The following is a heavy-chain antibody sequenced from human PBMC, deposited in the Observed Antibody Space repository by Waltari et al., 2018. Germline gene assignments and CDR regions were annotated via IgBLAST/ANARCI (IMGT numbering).Heavy chain of an antibody. V-gene: IGHV4-4*07. CDR1: GGSISSHF. D-gene: IGHD1-26*01. CDR2: IYTTGST. Sequence: QVQLQESGPGLVKPSETLSLTCTISGGSISSHFWSWIRQPAGKGLEWIGRIYTTGSTNFTPSRKRRVTMSIDTSKNQFSLNLSSVTAADAAVYYCARGQSTRGSYGWFDPWGQGTLVTVSS. CDR3: ARGQSTRGSYGWFDP. J-gene: IGHJ5*02.